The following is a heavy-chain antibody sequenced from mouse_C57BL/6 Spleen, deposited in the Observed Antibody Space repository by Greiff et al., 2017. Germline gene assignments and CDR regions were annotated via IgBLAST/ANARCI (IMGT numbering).Heavy chain of an antibody. D-gene: IGHD4-1*02. CDR3: TRKKPSTGTFDD. CDR2: IDPETGGT. CDR1: GYTFTDYE. J-gene: IGHJ2*01. V-gene: IGHV1-15*01. Sequence: QVQLQQSGAELVRPGASVTLSCKASGYTFTDYEMHWVKQTPVHGLEWIGAIDPETGGTAYNQKFKGKAILTADKSSSTAYMELRSLTSEDSAVYYCTRKKPSTGTFDDWGQGTTLTVSS.